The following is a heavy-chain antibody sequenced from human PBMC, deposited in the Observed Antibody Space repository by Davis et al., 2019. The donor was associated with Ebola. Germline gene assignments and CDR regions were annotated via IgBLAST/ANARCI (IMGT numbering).Heavy chain of an antibody. D-gene: IGHD3-22*01. CDR1: GGSISSYY. Sequence: SETLSLTCTVSGGSISSYYWSWIRQPPGTGLEWIGYIYYSGSTNYNPSLKCRVTISVDTSKNQFSLKLSSVTAVDTAVYYCARSGYDSSGYYYVIWGQGTLVTVSS. J-gene: IGHJ4*02. CDR2: IYYSGST. CDR3: ARSGYDSSGYYYVI. V-gene: IGHV4-59*12.